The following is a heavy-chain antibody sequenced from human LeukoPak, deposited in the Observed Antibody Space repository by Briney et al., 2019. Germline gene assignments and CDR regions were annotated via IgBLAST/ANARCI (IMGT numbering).Heavy chain of an antibody. CDR2: ISSSSSYI. J-gene: IGHJ4*02. D-gene: IGHD6-13*01. V-gene: IGHV3-21*01. CDR1: GFTFSSYS. CDR3: ARGIAAAGTRDFDY. Sequence: GGSLRLSCAASGFTFSSYSMNWVRQAPGKGLEWVSSISSSSSYIYYADSVKGRFTISRDNAKNSLYLQMNSLRAEDTAVYYCARGIAAAGTRDFDYWGQGTLVTVSS.